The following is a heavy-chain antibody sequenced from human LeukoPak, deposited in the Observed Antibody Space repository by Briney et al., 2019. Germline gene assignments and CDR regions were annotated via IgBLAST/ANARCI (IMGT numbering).Heavy chain of an antibody. CDR2: IYPGDSDT. CDR3: ARVVGYSGYTYEGAFDY. D-gene: IGHD5-12*01. Sequence: GESLKISCKGSGYSFTSYWIGWVRQMPGKGLEWMGIIYPGDSDTRYSPSFQGQVTISADKSINTAYLQWSSLRASDTAIYYCARVVGYSGYTYEGAFDYWGQGTLVTVSS. J-gene: IGHJ4*02. V-gene: IGHV5-51*01. CDR1: GYSFTSYW.